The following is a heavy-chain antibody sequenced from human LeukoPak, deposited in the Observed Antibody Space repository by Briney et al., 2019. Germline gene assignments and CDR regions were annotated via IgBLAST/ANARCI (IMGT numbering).Heavy chain of an antibody. CDR2: INPSGGST. J-gene: IGHJ5*02. D-gene: IGHD2-2*01. Sequence: GASVKVSCKASGYTFTSYYMHWVRQAPGQGLEWMGIINPSGGSTSYAQKFQGRVTMTRDTSTSTVYMELSSLRSEDTAVYYCARVSCSSTSCYYGLGFDPWGQGTLVTVSS. CDR3: ARVSCSSTSCYYGLGFDP. V-gene: IGHV1-46*01. CDR1: GYTFTSYY.